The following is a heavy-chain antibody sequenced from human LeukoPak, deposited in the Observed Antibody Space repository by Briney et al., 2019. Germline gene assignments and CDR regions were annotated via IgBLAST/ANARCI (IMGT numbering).Heavy chain of an antibody. CDR3: ARESSSSSFWLDY. CDR1: GGSISSGDYY. Sequence: SETLSLTCTVSGGSISSGDYYWSWIRQPPGKGLEWIGYIYYSGSTYYNPSLKSRVTISVDTSKNQFSLKLSSVTAADTAVYYCARESSSSSFWLDYWGQGTLVTVSS. V-gene: IGHV4-30-4*01. CDR2: IYYSGST. J-gene: IGHJ4*02. D-gene: IGHD6-6*01.